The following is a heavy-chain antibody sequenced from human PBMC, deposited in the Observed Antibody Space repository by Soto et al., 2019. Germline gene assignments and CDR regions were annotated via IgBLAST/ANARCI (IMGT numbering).Heavy chain of an antibody. D-gene: IGHD2-2*01. V-gene: IGHV4-61*01. CDR1: GGSVGSGSDY. Sequence: LSLTCTVAGGSVGSGSDYWTWIRQPPGKGLEWIGYIYYSGSTNYNPSLRSRVTISLDTSNNQFSLRLSSVTAADTAVYYCARTFCSTTSCQAHDMDVWGQGTTVTVSS. CDR2: IYYSGST. J-gene: IGHJ6*02. CDR3: ARTFCSTTSCQAHDMDV.